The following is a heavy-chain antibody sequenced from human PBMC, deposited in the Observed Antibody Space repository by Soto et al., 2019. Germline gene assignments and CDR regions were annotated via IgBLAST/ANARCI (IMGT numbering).Heavy chain of an antibody. CDR3: ARYHDYGDYGYDD. D-gene: IGHD4-17*01. J-gene: IGHJ4*02. V-gene: IGHV1-3*01. CDR1: GYTFTSYA. CDR2: INAGNGNT. Sequence: ASVKVSCKASGYTFTSYAMHWVRQAPGQRLEWMGWINAGNGNTKYSQKFQGRVTITRDTSASTAYMELSSLRSEDTAVYYCARYHDYGDYGYDDWGQGTLVTVSS.